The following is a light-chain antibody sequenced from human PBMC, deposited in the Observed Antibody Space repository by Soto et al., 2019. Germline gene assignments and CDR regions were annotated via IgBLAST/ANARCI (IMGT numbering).Light chain of an antibody. Sequence: EIVLTQSPGTLSLSQGERATLSCRASQSVSSSYLAWYQQKPGQAPRLLIYGASSRATGIPDRFSGSGAWTDFTLTIGILESQELEVYCFQRYVASFLFTFAPGTKVDTK. CDR3: QRYVASFLFT. V-gene: IGKV3-20*01. J-gene: IGKJ3*01. CDR1: QSVSSSY. CDR2: GAS.